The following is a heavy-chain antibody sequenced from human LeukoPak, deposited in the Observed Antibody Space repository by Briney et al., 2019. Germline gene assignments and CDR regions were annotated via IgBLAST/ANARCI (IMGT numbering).Heavy chain of an antibody. CDR3: AKGLYDYALDV. V-gene: IGHV3-23*01. CDR1: GFTFSSYG. Sequence: GGSLRLSCAASGFTFSSYGIHWVRQAPGKGLDWVALIGARDGRTYYADPVKGRFTISRDNFKNTLYLQMNSLRAEDTAIYYCAKGLYDYALDVWGQGTAVTVSS. J-gene: IGHJ6*02. CDR2: IGARDGRT.